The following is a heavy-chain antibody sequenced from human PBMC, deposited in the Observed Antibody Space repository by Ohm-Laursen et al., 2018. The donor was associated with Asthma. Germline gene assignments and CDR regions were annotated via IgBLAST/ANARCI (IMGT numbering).Heavy chain of an antibody. J-gene: IGHJ4*02. D-gene: IGHD3-10*02. CDR3: ARVVPGVAIDY. Sequence: SLRLSCSASGFTFRSSYMVWVRQVPGKGLECISYITPSSSPIHYSDSVKGRFTISRENAKNSLYLQMNSLRAEDTAVYYCARVVPGVAIDYWGQGTLVTVSS. CDR1: GFTFRSSY. CDR2: ITPSSSPI. V-gene: IGHV3-48*01.